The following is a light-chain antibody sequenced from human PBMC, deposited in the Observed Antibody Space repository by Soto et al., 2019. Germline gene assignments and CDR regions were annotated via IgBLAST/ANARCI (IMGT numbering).Light chain of an antibody. CDR1: SSNIGAGYD. CDR2: GNS. J-gene: IGLJ1*01. V-gene: IGLV1-40*01. CDR3: QSYDSSLSGSCV. Sequence: QSVLTQPPSVSGAPGQRVTISCTGSSSNIGAGYDVHWYQQLPGTAPKLLIYGNSNRPSGVPDRFSGSKSGTSASLAITGLQAEVEADYYCQSYDSSLSGSCVFGTGTKVTVL.